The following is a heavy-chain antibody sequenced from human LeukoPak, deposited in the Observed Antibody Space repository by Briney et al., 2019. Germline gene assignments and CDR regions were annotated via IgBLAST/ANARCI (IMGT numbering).Heavy chain of an antibody. CDR1: GFTFSSYG. V-gene: IGHV3-30*18. CDR3: TKDSSAGGSSGYSYYFDY. CDR2: ISFDATNK. D-gene: IGHD3-22*01. J-gene: IGHJ4*02. Sequence: GGSLRLSCAASGFTFSSYGMHWVGQAPGKGLEWVAVISFDATNKYYADSVKGRFTISRDNSKNTLYLQMNSLRAEDTSVYYATKDSSAGGSSGYSYYFDYWGQGTLVTVSS.